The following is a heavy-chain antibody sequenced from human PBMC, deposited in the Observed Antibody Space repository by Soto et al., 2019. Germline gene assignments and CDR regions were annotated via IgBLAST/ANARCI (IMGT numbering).Heavy chain of an antibody. CDR2: ISAYSGNT. CDR1: GYTFTTYG. V-gene: IGHV1-18*01. D-gene: IGHD3-22*01. Sequence: GASVKVSCKASGYTFTTYGISWVRQAPGQGLERMGWISAYSGNTNYAQKVQGRVTMTTDASTTTAYMELRSLRSDDTAVYYCARDGYFYDISGYPDYWGQGTLVTVSS. CDR3: ARDGYFYDISGYPDY. J-gene: IGHJ4*02.